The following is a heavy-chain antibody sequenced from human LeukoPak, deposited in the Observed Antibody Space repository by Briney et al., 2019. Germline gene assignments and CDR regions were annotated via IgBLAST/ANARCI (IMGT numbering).Heavy chain of an antibody. Sequence: GGSLRLSCAASGFTVSSNYMSWVRQAPGKGLEWVSVIYSGGSTYYADSVKGRFTISRDNSKNTLYLQMNSLRAEDTAVYYCASGAMPDAFDIWGQGSMVTVSS. V-gene: IGHV3-53*01. CDR2: IYSGGST. CDR3: ASGAMPDAFDI. D-gene: IGHD2-2*01. CDR1: GFTVSSNY. J-gene: IGHJ3*02.